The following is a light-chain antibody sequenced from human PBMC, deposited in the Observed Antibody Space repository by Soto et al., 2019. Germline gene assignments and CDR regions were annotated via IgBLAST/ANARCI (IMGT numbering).Light chain of an antibody. CDR2: DAS. CDR3: QQYADSPIT. J-gene: IGKJ5*01. V-gene: IGKV3-20*01. CDR1: QRVTCNY. Sequence: PGERAALSCRASQRVTCNYLAWYQQKPGQAARLLIYDASNGATGTPDRFLGRGSGTDFTLIISRLEPEDFAVYYCQQYADSPITFGQGTRLEIK.